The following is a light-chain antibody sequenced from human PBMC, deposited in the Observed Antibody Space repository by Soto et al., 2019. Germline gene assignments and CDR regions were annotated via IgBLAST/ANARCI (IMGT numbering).Light chain of an antibody. CDR2: DAS. Sequence: IQMTQSPSTLSASVGDRVTITCRASQSISSWLAWYQQKPGKAPKLLIYDASSLESGVPSRFSGSGSGTKFTLPISSLQLDDFATYYCQQYNIYPLIFGGGTKVDIK. J-gene: IGKJ4*01. CDR1: QSISSW. V-gene: IGKV1-5*01. CDR3: QQYNIYPLI.